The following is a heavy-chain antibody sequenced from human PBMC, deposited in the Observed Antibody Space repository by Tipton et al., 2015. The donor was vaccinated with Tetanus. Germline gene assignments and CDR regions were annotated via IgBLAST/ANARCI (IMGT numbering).Heavy chain of an antibody. V-gene: IGHV3-30-3*01. Sequence: SLRLSCAAPGFTFRSYAMNWVRQSPGRGLEWVSAISFDGSNKNYADSVKGRFTISRDNSHNTLFLQMNSLRAEDSATYYCARVLQLERKFDFWGQGILVTVSS. CDR3: ARVLQLERKFDF. D-gene: IGHD1-1*01. CDR2: ISFDGSNK. J-gene: IGHJ4*02. CDR1: GFTFRSYA.